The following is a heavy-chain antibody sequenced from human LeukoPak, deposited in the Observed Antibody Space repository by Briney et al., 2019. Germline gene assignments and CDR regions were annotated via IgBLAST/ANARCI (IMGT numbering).Heavy chain of an antibody. Sequence: GGSLRLSCAASGFTFSSYAMHWVRQAPGKGLEWVALVSHDGNYKYYTDSVKGRFIISRDESKNTLSLQMNRLRAEDTALYYCAKAEAPYDILTGLDYWGQGTLVTVSS. CDR3: AKAEAPYDILTGLDY. J-gene: IGHJ4*02. CDR1: GFTFSSYA. V-gene: IGHV3-30*18. CDR2: VSHDGNYK. D-gene: IGHD3-9*01.